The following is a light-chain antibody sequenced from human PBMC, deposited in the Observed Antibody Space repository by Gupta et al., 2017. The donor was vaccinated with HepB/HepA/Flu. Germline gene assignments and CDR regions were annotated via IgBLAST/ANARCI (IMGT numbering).Light chain of an antibody. Sequence: QFVLTQSPSVSAAPGQKVTISCSGSSSSFGNSYVSWYQQIPGTAPKLLIYDNNMRPSGIHDRFSGSKSGTSATLDITGRQRGDEADYYCGTEDNSLALYVFGAGTRVTVL. CDR3: GTEDNSLALYV. CDR1: SSSFGNSY. J-gene: IGLJ1*01. V-gene: IGLV1-51*01. CDR2: DNN.